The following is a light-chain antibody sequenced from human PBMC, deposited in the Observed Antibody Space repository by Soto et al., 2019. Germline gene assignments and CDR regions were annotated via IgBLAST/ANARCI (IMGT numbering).Light chain of an antibody. CDR1: SSDVGGYNY. CDR2: DVS. V-gene: IGLV2-14*01. Sequence: QSALTQPASVSGSPGQSITISCTGTSSDVGGYNYVSWYQQHPGKAPKLMIYDVSNRPSGVSNRFSGSKSGNTASLTISGLQADDEADYYCNSYTSSSTLVVFGGGTKLTVL. J-gene: IGLJ2*01. CDR3: NSYTSSSTLVV.